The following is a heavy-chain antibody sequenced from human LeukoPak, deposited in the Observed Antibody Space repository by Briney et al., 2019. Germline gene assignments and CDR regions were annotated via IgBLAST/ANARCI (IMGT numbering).Heavy chain of an antibody. Sequence: TGGSLRLSCAASGFTFSSYSMNWVRQAPGKGLEWVSSISSSSSYIYYADSVKGRFTISRDNAKNSLYLQMNSLRAEDTAVYYCARDLSFDSSGWSAHFDYWGQGTLVTVSS. D-gene: IGHD6-19*01. V-gene: IGHV3-21*01. CDR2: ISSSSSYI. CDR3: ARDLSFDSSGWSAHFDY. J-gene: IGHJ4*02. CDR1: GFTFSSYS.